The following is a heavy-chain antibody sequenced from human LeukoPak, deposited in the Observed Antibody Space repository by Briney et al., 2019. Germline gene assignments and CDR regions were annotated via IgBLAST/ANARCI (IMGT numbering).Heavy chain of an antibody. D-gene: IGHD3-10*01. J-gene: IGHJ5*01. CDR2: IHTSGST. CDR1: GRSISSNY. CDR3: ARVFSGSYDS. Sequence: SQTLSLTCSVSGRSISSNYRSWIRQPAGKGPEWIWRIHTSGSTNYNPSLKSRVTMSVDASKNQFSLKLISVTAADTAVYHCARVFSGSYDSWGQGTLVTVSS. V-gene: IGHV4-4*07.